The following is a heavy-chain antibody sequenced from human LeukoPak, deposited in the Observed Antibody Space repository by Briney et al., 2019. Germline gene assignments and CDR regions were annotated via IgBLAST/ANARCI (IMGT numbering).Heavy chain of an antibody. CDR1: GFTLSSYW. CDR3: ASAFYPDYYDSSGYYDY. CDR2: INSDGSST. D-gene: IGHD3-22*01. V-gene: IGHV3-74*01. J-gene: IGHJ4*02. Sequence: GGSLRLSCAASGFTLSSYWMHWVRQAPGKGLVWVSRINSDGSSTSCADSVKGRFTISRDNSKNTLYLQMNSLRAEDTAVYYCASAFYPDYYDSSGYYDYWGQGTLVTVSS.